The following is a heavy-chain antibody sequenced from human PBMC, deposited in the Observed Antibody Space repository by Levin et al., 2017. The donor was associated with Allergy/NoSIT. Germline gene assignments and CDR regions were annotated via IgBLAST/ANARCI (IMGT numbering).Heavy chain of an antibody. CDR2: VSADGRSE. J-gene: IGHJ4*02. V-gene: IGHV3-30*09. Sequence: GESLKISCTASGFTFNDFVMHWVRQAPGEGLEWVAAVSADGRSEYFADSVNGRFAISRDNSKNTLYLQMNSPRTVDTAVYFCTGPSDYFDSWGQGTLVTVSS. CDR1: GFTFNDFV. CDR3: TGPSDYFDS.